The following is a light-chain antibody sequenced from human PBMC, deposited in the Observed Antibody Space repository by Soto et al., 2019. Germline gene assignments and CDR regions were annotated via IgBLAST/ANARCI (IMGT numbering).Light chain of an antibody. V-gene: IGKV3-20*01. CDR2: GAS. CDR3: QQYGSSGT. CDR1: QSVSSY. J-gene: IGKJ1*01. Sequence: EIVLTQSPATLSLSPGERATLSFRASQSVSSYLAWYQQKPGQAPRLLIYGASNRATGIPDRFSGSGSGTDFTLTISRLETEDFAVYYCQQYGSSGTFGQGTKVDI.